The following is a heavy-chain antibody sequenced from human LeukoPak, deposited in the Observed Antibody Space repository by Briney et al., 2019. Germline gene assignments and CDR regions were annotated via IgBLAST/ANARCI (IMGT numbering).Heavy chain of an antibody. Sequence: SETLSLTCTISGGSLSSSDYYWGWIRQPPGKGLEWIGSIYHSGSTYYNPSLKSRVTISVDTSKNQFSLKLSSVTAADTAVYYCARNLTVPRHDAFDIWGQGTMVTVSS. J-gene: IGHJ3*02. D-gene: IGHD6-6*01. CDR1: GGSLSSSDYY. CDR3: ARNLTVPRHDAFDI. V-gene: IGHV4-39*07. CDR2: IYHSGST.